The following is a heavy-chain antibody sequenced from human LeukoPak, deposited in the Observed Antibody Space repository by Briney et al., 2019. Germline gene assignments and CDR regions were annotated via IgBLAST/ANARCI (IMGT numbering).Heavy chain of an antibody. CDR3: ARDKGDYHTSGYLFIF. V-gene: IGHV3-7*03. Sequence: PGGSLRLSCAASGFTFSRYWMSWVRQTPQKGLEWVANIKQDGSETYYVDSVKGRFTISRDNAKNSLYLQMNSLRVEDTAVYYCARDKGDYHTSGYLFIFGGQGTLVTVSS. D-gene: IGHD3-22*01. CDR1: GFTFSRYW. CDR2: IKQDGSET. J-gene: IGHJ4*02.